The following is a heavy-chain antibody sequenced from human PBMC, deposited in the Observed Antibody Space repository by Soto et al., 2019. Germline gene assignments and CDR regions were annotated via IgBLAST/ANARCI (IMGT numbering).Heavy chain of an antibody. CDR2: IYYSGST. J-gene: IGHJ5*02. CDR1: GGSISSGGYY. Sequence: SETLSLTCTVSGGSISSGGYYWSWIRQHPGKGLEWIGYIYYSGSTYYNPSLKSRVTISVDTSKNQFSLKLSSVTAADTAVYYCARGKGSSSSPRGHVGSNWFGPWGQGTLVTVSS. D-gene: IGHD6-6*01. V-gene: IGHV4-31*03. CDR3: ARGKGSSSSPRGHVGSNWFGP.